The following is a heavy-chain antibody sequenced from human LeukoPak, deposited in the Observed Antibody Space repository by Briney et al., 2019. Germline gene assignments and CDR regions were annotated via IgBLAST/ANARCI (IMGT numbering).Heavy chain of an antibody. V-gene: IGHV3-48*03. J-gene: IGHJ4*02. CDR2: IDGSGSTR. Sequence: GGSLRLSCVASGFTFSSYEMNWVRQAPGKGLECISYIDGSGSTRYYADSVKDRFTISRDNAKNSLYLRMDSLRAEDTAVYYCVRVWNPQALDYWGQGTLVTVSS. CDR1: GFTFSSYE. CDR3: VRVWNPQALDY. D-gene: IGHD1-1*01.